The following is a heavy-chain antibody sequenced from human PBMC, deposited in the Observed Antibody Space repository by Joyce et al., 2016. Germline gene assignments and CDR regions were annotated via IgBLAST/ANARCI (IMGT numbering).Heavy chain of an antibody. CDR2: IQREADNYAP. CDR3: TRYYDNRCDL. J-gene: IGHJ2*01. CDR1: GCPFSVSA. Sequence: QLVESGGGLVQLGGSLKLSCAASGCPFSVSAVYWVGQADGKGLEWFGRIQREADNYAPAYGASVKGSFLISRDDSKNTAYLQINSLKTEDTAMFFCTRYYDNRCDLWGSGTLVTVSS. D-gene: IGHD3-22*01. V-gene: IGHV3-73*02.